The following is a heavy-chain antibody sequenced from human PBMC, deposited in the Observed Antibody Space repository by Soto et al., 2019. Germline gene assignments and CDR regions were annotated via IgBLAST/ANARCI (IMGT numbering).Heavy chain of an antibody. J-gene: IGHJ3*02. V-gene: IGHV3-53*01. D-gene: IGHD5-18*01. Sequence: GGSLRLSCAASGFTFSSYAMTWVRQAPGKGLEWVSVIYSGGSTYYADSVKGRFTISRDNSKDTLYLQMNSLRAEDTAVYYCARTGGYSYRDAFDIWGQGTMVTVSS. CDR2: IYSGGST. CDR1: GFTFSSYA. CDR3: ARTGGYSYRDAFDI.